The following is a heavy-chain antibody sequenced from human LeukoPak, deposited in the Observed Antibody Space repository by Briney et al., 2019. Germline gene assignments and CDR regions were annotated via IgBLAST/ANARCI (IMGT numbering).Heavy chain of an antibody. Sequence: SETLSLTCTVSGGSISSGGYYWSWIRQHPGKGLEWIGYIYYSGSTYYNPSLKSRVTISVDTSKNQFSLKLSSVTAADTAVYYCARERWLQRMGFDYWGQGTLVTVST. CDR2: IYYSGST. CDR3: ARERWLQRMGFDY. D-gene: IGHD5-24*01. V-gene: IGHV4-31*03. CDR1: GGSISSGGYY. J-gene: IGHJ4*02.